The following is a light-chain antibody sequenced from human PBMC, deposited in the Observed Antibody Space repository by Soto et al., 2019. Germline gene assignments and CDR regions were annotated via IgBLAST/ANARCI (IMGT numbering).Light chain of an antibody. V-gene: IGKV1-33*01. CDR1: QDISNY. J-gene: IGKJ1*01. CDR3: QQYDNLLTWT. Sequence: DIQMTQSPSSVSASVGDRVTITCQASQDISNYLNWYQQKPGKAPKLPIYDASNLETGVPSRFSGSGSGTDFTFTISSLQPEDIATYYCQQYDNLLTWTFGQGTKVEIK. CDR2: DAS.